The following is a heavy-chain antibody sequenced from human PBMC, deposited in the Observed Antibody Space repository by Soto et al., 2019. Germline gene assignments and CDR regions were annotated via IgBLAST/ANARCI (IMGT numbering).Heavy chain of an antibody. CDR3: ASSMITFGGVIAHFDY. CDR1: GGSISSGGYS. V-gene: IGHV4-30-2*01. Sequence: QLQLQESGSGLVKPSQTLSLTCAVSGGSISSGGYSWCWIRQPPGKGLEWIGCIYYSGSTYYNPSLKSRVTRSVDRSKNQFSLKLSSVTAADTAVYYCASSMITFGGVIAHFDYWGQGTLVTVSS. D-gene: IGHD3-16*02. J-gene: IGHJ4*02. CDR2: IYYSGST.